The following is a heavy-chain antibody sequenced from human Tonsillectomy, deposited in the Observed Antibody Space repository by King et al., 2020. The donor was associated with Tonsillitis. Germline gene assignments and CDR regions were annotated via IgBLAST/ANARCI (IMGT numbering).Heavy chain of an antibody. D-gene: IGHD2-2*01. CDR2: IYYTGRT. J-gene: IGHJ4*02. Sequence: QLQESGPGLVKASETLSLTCTVSGGSISSSSYYWGWIRQPPGKGLEWIGNIYYTGRTYYNPSLKSRVTISVDTSKNQFSLKLSSVTAADTAVYYCARRPYCSSSSCYAVLLQGYFDYWGQGTLVIVSS. V-gene: IGHV4-39*01. CDR3: ARRPYCSSSSCYAVLLQGYFDY. CDR1: GGSISSSSYY.